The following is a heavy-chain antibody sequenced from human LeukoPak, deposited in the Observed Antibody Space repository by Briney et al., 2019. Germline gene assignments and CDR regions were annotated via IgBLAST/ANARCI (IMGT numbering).Heavy chain of an antibody. J-gene: IGHJ3*02. V-gene: IGHV3-43D*03. D-gene: IGHD5-12*01. CDR3: AKELEVGRIEWLPGDAFDI. CDR1: GFTFSSYG. Sequence: PGGSLRLSCAASGFTFSSYGMHWVRQAPGKGLEWVSLISWDGGSTYYADSVKGRFTISRDNSKNSLYLQMNSLRAEDTALYYCAKELEVGRIEWLPGDAFDIWGQGTMVTVSS. CDR2: ISWDGGST.